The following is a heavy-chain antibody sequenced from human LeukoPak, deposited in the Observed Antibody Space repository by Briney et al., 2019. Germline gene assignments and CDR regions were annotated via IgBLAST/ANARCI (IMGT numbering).Heavy chain of an antibody. CDR2: IYYSGST. CDR1: GGSISSYY. D-gene: IGHD3-22*01. J-gene: IGHJ4*02. CDR3: ARHSAEPYYHDSTPEVPFDY. Sequence: SETLSLTCTVSGGSISSYYWSWIRQPPGKGLEWIGYIYYSGSTNYNPSLKSRVTISVDTSKNQFSLKLSSVTAADTAVYYCARHSAEPYYHDSTPEVPFDYWGQGTLVTVSS. V-gene: IGHV4-59*08.